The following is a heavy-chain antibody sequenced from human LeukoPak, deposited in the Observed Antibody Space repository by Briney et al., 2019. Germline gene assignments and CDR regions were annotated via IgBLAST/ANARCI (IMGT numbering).Heavy chain of an antibody. J-gene: IGHJ4*02. CDR3: ARKDIEVAGFDY. CDR2: ISGIGGST. V-gene: IGHV3-23*01. D-gene: IGHD6-19*01. CDR1: GFTFSSYA. Sequence: GGSLRLSCAASGFTFSSYAINWVRQAPGKGLYWVSVISGIGGSTYYADSLKGRFTISRDNSKTRLYLKMNSLRAEDTAVYYCARKDIEVAGFDYWGQGTLVTVSS.